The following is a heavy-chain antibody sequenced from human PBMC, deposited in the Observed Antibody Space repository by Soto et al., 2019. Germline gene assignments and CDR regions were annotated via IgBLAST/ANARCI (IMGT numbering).Heavy chain of an antibody. D-gene: IGHD5-18*01. J-gene: IGHJ4*02. CDR1: GFAFSSYA. Sequence: EVQLLESGGGLVQPGGSLRLSCAASGFAFSSYAMSWVRQAPGKGLEWVSAISGSGGSTYYADSVKGRFTISRDNSKNTLYLQMNSLRAEDTAVYYCAKVPADDTAMVATLHYFDYWGQGTLVTVSS. CDR3: AKVPADDTAMVATLHYFDY. CDR2: ISGSGGST. V-gene: IGHV3-23*01.